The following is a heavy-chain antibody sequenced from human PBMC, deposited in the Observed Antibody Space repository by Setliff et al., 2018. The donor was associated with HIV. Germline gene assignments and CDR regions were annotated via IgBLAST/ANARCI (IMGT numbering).Heavy chain of an antibody. CDR1: GGSISGHF. CDR2: IYGNGNT. V-gene: IGHV4-4*09. D-gene: IGHD3-3*01. CDR3: ARLDSSIFGTIKPLHHFDY. J-gene: IGHJ4*01. Sequence: SETLSLTCSVSGGSISGHFWSWIRQSPGKGLEWIGYIYGNGNTKYNQFLNSRVTMSVDTSKNQFSLNLNSVTAADTAMYYCARLDSSIFGTIKPLHHFDYWGQGLMVTVSS.